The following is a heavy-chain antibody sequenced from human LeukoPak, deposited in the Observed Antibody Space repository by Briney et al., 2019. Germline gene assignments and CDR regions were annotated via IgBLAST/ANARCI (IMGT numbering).Heavy chain of an antibody. D-gene: IGHD6-13*01. CDR3: ARVRIAAAGVDY. CDR1: GGSISSGGYY. V-gene: IGHV4-30-2*03. Sequence: SQTLSLTCTVSGGSISSGGYYWSWIRQPPGKGLEWIGSIYYSGSTYYNPSLKSRVTISVDTSKNQFSLKLSSVTAADTAVYYCARVRIAAAGVDYWGQGTLVTVSS. J-gene: IGHJ4*02. CDR2: IYYSGST.